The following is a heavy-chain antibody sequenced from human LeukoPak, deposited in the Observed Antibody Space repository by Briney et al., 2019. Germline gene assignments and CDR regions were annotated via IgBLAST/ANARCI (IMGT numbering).Heavy chain of an antibody. CDR3: ASHTYYYDSSGYNAFGI. D-gene: IGHD3-22*01. V-gene: IGHV1-69*13. CDR2: IIPIFGTT. J-gene: IGHJ3*02. CDR1: GGTFNSYA. Sequence: ASVKVSCKASGGTFNSYAISWVRQAPGQGLEWMGGIIPIFGTTNYAQKFQGRVTITADESTSTAYMELSSLRSEDTAVYYCASHTYYYDSSGYNAFGIWGQGTMVTVSS.